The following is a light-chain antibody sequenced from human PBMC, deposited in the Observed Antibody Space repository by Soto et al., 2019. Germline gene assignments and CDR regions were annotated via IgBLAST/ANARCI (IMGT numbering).Light chain of an antibody. CDR2: QDS. CDR1: KLGNKY. J-gene: IGLJ1*01. Sequence: SYELTQPPSVSVSPGQTASITCSGDKLGNKYACWYQQKPGQSPVLVIYQDSKRPSGIPERFSGSNSGNTATLTISGTQAFDEADYYCQAWDSSTAVFGTGTKVTVL. CDR3: QAWDSSTAV. V-gene: IGLV3-1*01.